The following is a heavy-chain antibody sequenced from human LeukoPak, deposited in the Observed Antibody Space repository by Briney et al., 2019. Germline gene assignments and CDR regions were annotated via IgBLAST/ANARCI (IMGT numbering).Heavy chain of an antibody. Sequence: SETLSLTCTVSGGSISSSSYYWGWIRQPPGKGLEWIGSIYYSGSTYYNPSLKSRVTISVDTSKNQFSLKLSSVTAADPAVYYCARVGVSSGWYDAFDIWGQGTMVTVSS. V-gene: IGHV4-39*07. CDR3: ARVGVSSGWYDAFDI. CDR2: IYYSGST. CDR1: GGSISSSSYY. D-gene: IGHD6-19*01. J-gene: IGHJ3*02.